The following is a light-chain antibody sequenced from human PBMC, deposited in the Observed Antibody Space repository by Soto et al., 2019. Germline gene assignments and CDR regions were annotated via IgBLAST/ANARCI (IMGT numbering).Light chain of an antibody. CDR2: GAS. CDR1: QSVSSN. Sequence: EIVMTQSPATLSVSPGERATLSCRASQSVSSNLAWYQQKPGQAPRLLIYGASTRATGIPARFSGSGSGTEFTLTISSLQSADFEVYYCQKYNSWPPWTFGQGKKVEI. CDR3: QKYNSWPPWT. J-gene: IGKJ1*01. V-gene: IGKV3-15*01.